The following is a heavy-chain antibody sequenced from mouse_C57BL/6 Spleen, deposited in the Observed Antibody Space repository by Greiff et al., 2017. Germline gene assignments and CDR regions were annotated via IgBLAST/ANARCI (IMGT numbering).Heavy chain of an antibody. D-gene: IGHD1-1*01. CDR1: GFTFSDYY. CDR3: ARGPPGSSPWFAY. Sequence: EVQLVESEGGLVQPGSSMKLSCTASGFTFSDYYMAWVRQVPEKGLEWVANINYDGSSTYYLDSLKSRFIISRDNAKNILYLQMSSLKSEDTATYYCARGPPGSSPWFAYWGQGTLVTVSA. V-gene: IGHV5-16*01. J-gene: IGHJ3*01. CDR2: INYDGSST.